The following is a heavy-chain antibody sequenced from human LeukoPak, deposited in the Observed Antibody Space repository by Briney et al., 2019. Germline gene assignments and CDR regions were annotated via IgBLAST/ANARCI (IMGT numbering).Heavy chain of an antibody. CDR1: GYTFTSCF. CDR3: ARIHRPYSSSSEANYYMDV. Sequence: GASVKVSCKASGYTFTSCFMHWVRQAPGQGLEWMRLINPVTGATTYAQKFQGRVTLTRDTSTSTVYMELSSLTSDDTAVYYCARIHRPYSSSSEANYYMDVWGKGTTVTVSS. CDR2: INPVTGAT. V-gene: IGHV1-46*01. D-gene: IGHD6-6*01. J-gene: IGHJ6*03.